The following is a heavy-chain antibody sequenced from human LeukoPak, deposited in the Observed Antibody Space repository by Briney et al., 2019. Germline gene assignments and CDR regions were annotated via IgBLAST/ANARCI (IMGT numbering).Heavy chain of an antibody. Sequence: GGSLRLSCAASGFSFSSNAMSWVRQAPGKGLEWVSAISATGGNTHSADSVKGRFTISRDSSKNTLYLQMNSLRAEDTAVYYCAKEGAMKDSSGYSDYWGQGTLVTVSS. CDR2: ISATGGNT. CDR3: AKEGAMKDSSGYSDY. CDR1: GFSFSSNA. V-gene: IGHV3-23*01. D-gene: IGHD3-22*01. J-gene: IGHJ4*02.